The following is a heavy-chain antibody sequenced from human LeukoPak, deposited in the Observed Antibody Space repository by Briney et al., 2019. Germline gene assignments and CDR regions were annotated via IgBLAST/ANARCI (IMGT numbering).Heavy chain of an antibody. D-gene: IGHD4-17*01. V-gene: IGHV3-38-3*01. CDR2: ISGGST. Sequence: GGSLRLSCAASGFTVSSNEMSWVRQAPGKGLEWVSSISGGSTYYADSRKGRFTISRDNSKNTLHLQMNSLRSEDTAVYYCARDMNSVTTGAYWGQGTLVTVSS. CDR3: ARDMNSVTTGAY. CDR1: GFTVSSNE. J-gene: IGHJ4*02.